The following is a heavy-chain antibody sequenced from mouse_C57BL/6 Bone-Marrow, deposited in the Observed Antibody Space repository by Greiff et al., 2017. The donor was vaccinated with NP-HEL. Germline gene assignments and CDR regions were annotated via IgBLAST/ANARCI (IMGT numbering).Heavy chain of an antibody. CDR2: ISNGGGST. D-gene: IGHD2-2*01. J-gene: IGHJ3*01. CDR1: GFTFSDYY. V-gene: IGHV5-12*01. Sequence: EVQGVESGGGLVQPGGSLKLSCAASGFTFSDYYMYWVRQTPEKRLEWVAYISNGGGSTYYPDTVKGRFTISRDNAKNTLYLQMSRLKSEDTAMYYCARHERLPFAYWGQGTLVTVSA. CDR3: ARHERLPFAY.